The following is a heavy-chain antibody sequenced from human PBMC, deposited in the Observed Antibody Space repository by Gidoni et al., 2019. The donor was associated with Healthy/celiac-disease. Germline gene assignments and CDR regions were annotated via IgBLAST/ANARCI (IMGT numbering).Heavy chain of an antibody. J-gene: IGHJ3*02. D-gene: IGHD6-19*01. CDR3: AASRLDPSRYAFDI. CDR2: IYYSGST. Sequence: QVQLQESGPGLVKPSETLSLTCTVSGGSISSYYWSWIRQPPGKGLEWIGYIYYSGSTNYNPSLKSRVTISVDTSKNQFSLKLSSVTAADTAVYYCAASRLDPSRYAFDIWGQGTMVTVSS. CDR1: GGSISSYY. V-gene: IGHV4-59*01.